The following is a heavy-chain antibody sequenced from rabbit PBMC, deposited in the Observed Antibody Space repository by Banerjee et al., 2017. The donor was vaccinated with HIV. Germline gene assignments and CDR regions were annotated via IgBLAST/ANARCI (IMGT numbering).Heavy chain of an antibody. CDR3: ARDPAGGGNYYTL. Sequence: QSLEESGGDLVKPEGSLTLTCTASGFSFSSSYYMCWVRQAPGKGLEWIACIYTGSSGATYYASWTKGRFTISRTSSTTVDLKMTSLTAADTATYFCARDPAGGGNYYTLWGPGTLVTVS. V-gene: IGHV1S40*01. CDR1: GFSFSSSYY. J-gene: IGHJ4*01. CDR2: IYTGSSGAT. D-gene: IGHD8-1*01.